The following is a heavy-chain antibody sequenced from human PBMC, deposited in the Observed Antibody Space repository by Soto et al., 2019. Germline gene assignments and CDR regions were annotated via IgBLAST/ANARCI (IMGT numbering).Heavy chain of an antibody. V-gene: IGHV1-18*01. D-gene: IGHD6-13*01. CDR3: AKEDQLVLSGWSDP. CDR1: GYTFSRYG. CDR2: ISAYNGNT. J-gene: IGHJ5*02. Sequence: ASVKVSCKASGYTFSRYGIMWVRQAPGQGLEWMGWISAYNGNTNSAEKLRGRLTMTTDASTTTAYMELRSLRSDDTAIYYCAKEDQLVLSGWSDPWGQGTMVTVYS.